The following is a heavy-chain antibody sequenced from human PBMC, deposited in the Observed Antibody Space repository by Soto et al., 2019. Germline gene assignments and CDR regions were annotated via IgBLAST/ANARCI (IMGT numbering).Heavy chain of an antibody. CDR1: GFTFSSYE. D-gene: IGHD1-26*01. V-gene: IGHV3-48*03. CDR3: ARDGGSYPFDY. Sequence: EVQLVESGGGLVQPGGSLRLSCAASGFTFSSYEMNWVRQAPGKGLEWVSYISSSGSTIYYADSVKGRFTISRDNAKNSLYLQMNSLRAEDTAVYYCARDGGSYPFDYWGQGTLFTVSS. J-gene: IGHJ4*02. CDR2: ISSSGSTI.